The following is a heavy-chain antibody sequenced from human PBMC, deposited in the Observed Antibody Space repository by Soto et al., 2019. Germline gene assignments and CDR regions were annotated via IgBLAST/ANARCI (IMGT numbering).Heavy chain of an antibody. J-gene: IGHJ4*02. V-gene: IGHV4-59*08. CDR2: IYYSGST. CDR1: GGSISSYY. D-gene: IGHD3-22*01. Sequence: PSETLSLTCTVSGGSISSYYWSWIRQPPGKGLEWIGYIYYSGSTYYNPSLKSRVTISVDTSKNQFSLKLTSVTAAETAVYYCARADSTGYYPFDYWGQGTLVTVSS. CDR3: ARADSTGYYPFDY.